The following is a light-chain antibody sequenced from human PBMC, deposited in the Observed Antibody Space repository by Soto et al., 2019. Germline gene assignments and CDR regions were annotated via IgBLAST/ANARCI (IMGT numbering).Light chain of an antibody. CDR3: QVWDSSSDHWV. Sequence: SYELTQPPSVSVAPGQTARITCGGNNIGSKSVHWYQQKPGQAPLLVVYVDSDRPSGIPERFSGSNSGNTATLNISRVEAGDEADYYCQVWDSSSDHWVFGGGTKLTVL. CDR2: VDS. V-gene: IGLV3-21*02. J-gene: IGLJ3*02. CDR1: NIGSKS.